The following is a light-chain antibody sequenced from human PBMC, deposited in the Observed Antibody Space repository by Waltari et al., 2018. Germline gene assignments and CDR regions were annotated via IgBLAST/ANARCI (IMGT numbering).Light chain of an antibody. CDR3: QQYNSYSLLT. Sequence: DIRMTQSPSTLSASAGDRVIISCRASQSISKWLAWYKQKPGKAPKLLIYEASTLQSGVPSRFSGTGSGTDFTLTISSLQPDDFATYYCQQYNSYSLLTFGGGTKVEIK. V-gene: IGKV1-5*03. CDR1: QSISKW. J-gene: IGKJ4*01. CDR2: EAS.